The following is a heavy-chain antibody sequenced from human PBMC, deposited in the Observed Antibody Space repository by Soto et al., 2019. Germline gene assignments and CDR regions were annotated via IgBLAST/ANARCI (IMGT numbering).Heavy chain of an antibody. Sequence: GGSLRLSCAASGFTFSDYWMSWVRQAPGKGLEWVANIKQDGSEKYYVDSVKGRFTISRDNAENSLDLQMDSLRAEDTAVYYCATLVAATHFDYWGQGTLVTVSS. V-gene: IGHV3-7*03. CDR1: GFTFSDYW. D-gene: IGHD2-15*01. CDR2: IKQDGSEK. CDR3: ATLVAATHFDY. J-gene: IGHJ4*02.